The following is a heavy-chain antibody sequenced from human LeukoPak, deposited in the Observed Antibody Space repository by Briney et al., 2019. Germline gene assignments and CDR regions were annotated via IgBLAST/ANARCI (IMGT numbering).Heavy chain of an antibody. Sequence: PSETLSLTCAVSGYSISSGYYWGWIRQPPGKGLDWIGSIYHSGSTYYNPSLKSRVTISVDTSKNQFSLKLSSVTAADTAVYYCARPTTNYYYYYMDVWGKGTTVTVSS. CDR1: GYSISSGYY. CDR2: IYHSGST. D-gene: IGHD4-11*01. V-gene: IGHV4-38-2*01. J-gene: IGHJ6*03. CDR3: ARPTTNYYYYYMDV.